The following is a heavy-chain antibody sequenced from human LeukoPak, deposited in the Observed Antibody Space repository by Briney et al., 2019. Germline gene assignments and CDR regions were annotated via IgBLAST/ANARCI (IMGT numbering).Heavy chain of an antibody. CDR3: ARDYSTKMATITDI. J-gene: IGHJ4*02. D-gene: IGHD2/OR15-2a*01. CDR2: VGPYNGNT. V-gene: IGHV1-18*01. Sequence: GASVKVSCKASGYTFFDYGISWLRQAPGQGLEWVGWVGPYNGNTQYSRKLQGRVILTTDTLTNTAFMELTSLSPDDTAIYYCARDYSTKMATITDIWGQGTLVAVSS. CDR1: GYTFFDYG.